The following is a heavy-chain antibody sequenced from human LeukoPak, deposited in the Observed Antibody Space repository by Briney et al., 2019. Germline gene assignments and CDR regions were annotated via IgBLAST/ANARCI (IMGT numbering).Heavy chain of an antibody. CDR1: GGSISSGSYY. Sequence: NPSETLSLTCTVSGGSISSGSYYWSWIRQPAGKGLEWIGRIYTSGSTNYNPSLKSRVTISVDTSKNQFSLKLSSVTAADTAVYYCARGFLGFGEFDALDIWGQGTMVTVSS. CDR3: ARGFLGFGEFDALDI. CDR2: IYTSGST. V-gene: IGHV4-61*02. J-gene: IGHJ3*02. D-gene: IGHD3-10*01.